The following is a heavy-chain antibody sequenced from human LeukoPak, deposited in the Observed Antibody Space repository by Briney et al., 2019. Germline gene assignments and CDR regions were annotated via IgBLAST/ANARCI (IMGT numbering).Heavy chain of an antibody. D-gene: IGHD2-21*02. CDR1: RFSLSTGGMG. CDR3: SHRHNLGVTGPVVTFDS. J-gene: IGHJ5*01. V-gene: IGHV2-5*02. CDR2: IFWDDNE. Sequence: SGPTLVNPTQTLTLTCTFSRFSLSTGGMGVGWIRQPPGKALEWLAFIFWDDNERYSPSLKNRLTITKDTSKNQEILTMTNMDPVDTATYYCSHRHNLGVTGPVVTFDSWGQGTLVTVSS.